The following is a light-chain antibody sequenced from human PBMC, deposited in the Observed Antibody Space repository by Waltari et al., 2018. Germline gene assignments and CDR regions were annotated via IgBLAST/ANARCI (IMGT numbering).Light chain of an antibody. CDR2: EAS. V-gene: IGLV2-8*01. CDR1: SSDVGGYNY. J-gene: IGLJ2*01. Sequence: QSALTQPPSASGSPGQSVTISCPGTSSDVGGYNYFSWYQPHPGNAPKLMIYEASKRPSGVPDRFSGSKSGNTASLTVSGLRAEDEADYYCSSYAGNNNVVFGGGTKLTVL. CDR3: SSYAGNNNVV.